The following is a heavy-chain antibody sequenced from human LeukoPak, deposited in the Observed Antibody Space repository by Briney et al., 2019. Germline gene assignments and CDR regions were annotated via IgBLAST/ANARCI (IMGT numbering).Heavy chain of an antibody. CDR3: ARSAAAGFSYYSYYLDV. V-gene: IGHV3-74*01. Sequence: PAGGSLRLSCAASGFTFSSYWIHWVRQAPGKGLVWVSRINSDGSSTTYADSVKGRFTISGDNAKNTLYLQMNSLRAEDTAVYYCARSAAAGFSYYSYYLDVWGKGTTVTIFS. CDR1: GFTFSSYW. J-gene: IGHJ6*03. CDR2: INSDGSST. D-gene: IGHD6-13*01.